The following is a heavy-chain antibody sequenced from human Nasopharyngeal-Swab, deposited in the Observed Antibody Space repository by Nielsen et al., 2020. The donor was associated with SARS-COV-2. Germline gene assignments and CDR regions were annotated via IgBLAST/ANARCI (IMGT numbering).Heavy chain of an antibody. Sequence: GGSLRLSCAASGFTFSSYSMNWVRQAPGKGLEWVSSISSSSSYIYYADSVKGRFTISRDNAKNSLYLQMNSLRAEDTAVYYCARDRTNDYYYYMDVWGKGTTVIVSS. CDR1: GFTFSSYS. D-gene: IGHD1-1*01. CDR2: ISSSSSYI. CDR3: ARDRTNDYYYYMDV. J-gene: IGHJ6*03. V-gene: IGHV3-21*01.